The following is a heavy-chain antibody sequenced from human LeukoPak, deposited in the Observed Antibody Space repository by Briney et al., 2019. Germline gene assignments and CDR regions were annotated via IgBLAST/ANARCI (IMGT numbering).Heavy chain of an antibody. D-gene: IGHD1-26*01. V-gene: IGHV1-2*02. CDR2: TNPDSGDT. Sequence: ASVRVSCKASGYTFTGYYMHWVRQAPGQGLEWMGWTNPDSGDTNSAQKFLGRVSMTRDTSISTAYMELTRLRSDDTALYYCAIYTGSYVRYFQHWGQGTLVIVSS. CDR1: GYTFTGYY. J-gene: IGHJ1*01. CDR3: AIYTGSYVRYFQH.